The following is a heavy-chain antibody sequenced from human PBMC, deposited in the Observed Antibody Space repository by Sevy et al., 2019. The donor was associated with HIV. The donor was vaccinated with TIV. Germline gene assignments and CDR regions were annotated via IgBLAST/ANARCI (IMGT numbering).Heavy chain of an antibody. CDR2: ISSSSSYI. CDR1: GFTFSSYS. J-gene: IGHJ6*02. Sequence: GGSLRLSCAASGFTFSSYSMDWVRQAPGKGLEWVSSISSSSSYIYYADSVKGRFTISRDNAKNSLYLQMNSLRAEDTAVYYCASEGVRVVLAATRIGYYGMDVWGQGTTVTVSS. D-gene: IGHD2-15*01. CDR3: ASEGVRVVLAATRIGYYGMDV. V-gene: IGHV3-21*01.